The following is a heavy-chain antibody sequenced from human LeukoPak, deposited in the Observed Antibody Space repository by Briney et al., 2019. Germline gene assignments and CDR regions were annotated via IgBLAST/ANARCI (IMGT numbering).Heavy chain of an antibody. D-gene: IGHD5-12*01. CDR2: IYFSGST. CDR3: ARRTVATTGVDY. Sequence: SETLSLTCTVSGASISSRNYYWDWIRQPPGKGLDWIGSIYFSGSTYYNPSLNSRVTISVDTSKNQFSLKLISVTAADTAVYYCARRTVATTGVDYWGQGSLVTVSS. J-gene: IGHJ4*02. V-gene: IGHV4-39*01. CDR1: GASISSRNYY.